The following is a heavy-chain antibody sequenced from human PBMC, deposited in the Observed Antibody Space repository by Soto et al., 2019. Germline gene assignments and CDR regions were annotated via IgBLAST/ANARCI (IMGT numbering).Heavy chain of an antibody. J-gene: IGHJ5*02. CDR1: GYSFTTYW. CDR2: IDPSDSYA. V-gene: IGHV5-10-1*01. D-gene: IGHD5-12*01. Sequence: GESLKISCKGSGYSFTTYWITWVRQVPGKGLEWMGRIDPSDSYANYSPSFQGHVTMSADKSISTAYLQWSSLKASDTAMYYCGRVRVDKAEGWFDPWGQGTLVTVSS. CDR3: GRVRVDKAEGWFDP.